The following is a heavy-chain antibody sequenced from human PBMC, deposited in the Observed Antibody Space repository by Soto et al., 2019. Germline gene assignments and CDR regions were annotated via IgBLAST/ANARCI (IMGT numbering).Heavy chain of an antibody. CDR2: IYYSGST. V-gene: IGHV4-31*03. D-gene: IGHD2-2*01. Sequence: PSETLSLTCTVSGGSISSGGYYWSWIRQHPGKGLEWIGYIYYSGSTYYNPSLKSRVTISVDTSKNQFSLKLSSVTAADTAVYYCARDGIVVVPAAPDGAFDIWGQGTMVTVSS. CDR3: ARDGIVVVPAAPDGAFDI. CDR1: GGSISSGGYY. J-gene: IGHJ3*02.